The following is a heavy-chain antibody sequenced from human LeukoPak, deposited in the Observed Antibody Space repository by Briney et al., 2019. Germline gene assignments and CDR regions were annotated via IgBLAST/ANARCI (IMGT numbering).Heavy chain of an antibody. Sequence: GGSLRLSCAASGFTFSSYWMSWVRQAPGKGLEWVSAISGSGGSTYYADSVKGRFTISRDNSKNTLYLQMNSLRAEDTAVYYCAKGSYYDSSGGHFDYWGQGTLVTVSS. V-gene: IGHV3-23*01. CDR3: AKGSYYDSSGGHFDY. D-gene: IGHD3-22*01. CDR2: ISGSGGST. J-gene: IGHJ4*02. CDR1: GFTFSSYW.